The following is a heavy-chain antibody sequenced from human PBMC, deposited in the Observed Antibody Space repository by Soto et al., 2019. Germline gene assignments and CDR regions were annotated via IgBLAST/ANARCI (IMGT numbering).Heavy chain of an antibody. D-gene: IGHD4-17*01. CDR3: ARDRVHGDSLYYFYYGLDV. V-gene: IGHV3-7*01. CDR1: GFTFSSYW. Sequence: HPGGSLRLSCAASGFTFSSYWMSWVRQAPGKGLEGVANIKQDGSEKYYVDSVKGRFTISRDNAKNSLYLQMNSLRAEDTAVYYCARDRVHGDSLYYFYYGLDVWGQGTTVTVS. J-gene: IGHJ6*02. CDR2: IKQDGSEK.